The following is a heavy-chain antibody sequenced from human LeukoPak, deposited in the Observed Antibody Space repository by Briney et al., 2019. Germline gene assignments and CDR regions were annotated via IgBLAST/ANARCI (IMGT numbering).Heavy chain of an antibody. CDR1: GGSFSGYY. CDR2: INHSGST. J-gene: IGHJ4*02. Sequence: SETLSLTCAVYGGSFSGYYWSWIRQPPGKGLEWIGEINHSGSTNYNPSLKSRVTISVDTSKNQFSLKLSSVTAADTAVYYCARDGYKSVAYFDYWGQGTLVTVPS. V-gene: IGHV4-34*01. CDR3: ARDGYKSVAYFDY. D-gene: IGHD5-24*01.